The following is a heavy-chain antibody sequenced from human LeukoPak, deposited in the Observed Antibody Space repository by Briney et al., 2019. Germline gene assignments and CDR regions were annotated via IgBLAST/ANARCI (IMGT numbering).Heavy chain of an antibody. V-gene: IGHV5-51*01. D-gene: IGHD1-7*01. CDR2: IYPGDSDT. CDR3: ARSPGWNYEVNWFDP. J-gene: IGHJ5*02. Sequence: GESLKISYKGSGYSFTSYWIGWGRQMPEKGLEWRGIIYPGDSDTKYNPSFQGQVTISADKSIRTAYLQWSSLKASDTAMYYCARSPGWNYEVNWFDPWGQGTLVTVSS. CDR1: GYSFTSYW.